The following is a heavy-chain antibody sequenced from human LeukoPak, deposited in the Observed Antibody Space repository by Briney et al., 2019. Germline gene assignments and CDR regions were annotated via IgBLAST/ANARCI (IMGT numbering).Heavy chain of an antibody. D-gene: IGHD2-2*01. CDR3: ARPHSTSWSGDAFEI. J-gene: IGHJ3*02. CDR1: GGSISSSNYF. CDR2: IYYSGGT. Sequence: NPSETLSLTCTVSGGSISSSNYFWGWIRQPPGKGLEWIGSIYYSGGTYYNPSLKSRVTISVDTSKNQFSLKLSSVTAADTAVYYCARPHSTSWSGDAFEIWGQGTMVTVSS. V-gene: IGHV4-39*07.